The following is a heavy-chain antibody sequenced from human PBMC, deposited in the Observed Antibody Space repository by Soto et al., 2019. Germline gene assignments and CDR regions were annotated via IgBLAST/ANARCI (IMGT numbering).Heavy chain of an antibody. CDR3: AKDLPGEYFDY. J-gene: IGHJ4*02. CDR2: ISYDGSNK. V-gene: IGHV3-30*18. Sequence: QVQLVESGGGVVQPGRSLRLSCAASGFTFSSYGMHWVRQAPGKGLEWVAVISYDGSNKYYADSVKGRFTISRDNSKDTLYLQMNSLRAEDTAVYYCAKDLPGEYFDYWGQGTLVTVSS. CDR1: GFTFSSYG. D-gene: IGHD3-16*01.